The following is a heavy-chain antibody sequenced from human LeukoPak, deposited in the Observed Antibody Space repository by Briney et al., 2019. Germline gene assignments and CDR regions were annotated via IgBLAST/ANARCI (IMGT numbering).Heavy chain of an antibody. CDR1: GFTFSSYE. CDR2: ISTSGTTI. Sequence: PGGSLRLSCAASGFTFSSYEMNWVRQAPGKGLEWVSHISTSGTTIYYAVSVKGRFTISRDNAKNSLYLQLNSLRAEDTAVYYCARVFGDILTGYYNFDNWGQGTLVTVSS. J-gene: IGHJ4*02. V-gene: IGHV3-48*03. CDR3: ARVFGDILTGYYNFDN. D-gene: IGHD3-9*01.